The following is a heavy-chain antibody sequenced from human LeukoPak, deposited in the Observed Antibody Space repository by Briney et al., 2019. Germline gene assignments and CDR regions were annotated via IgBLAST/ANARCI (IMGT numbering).Heavy chain of an antibody. CDR3: ARDRGSSWYVDY. CDR2: ISSSSSSYI. CDR1: GFTFSSYS. Sequence: GGSLRLSCAASGFTFSSYSMNWVRQAPGKGREWVSSISSSSSSYIYYADSVKGRFTISRDNAKNSLYLQMNSLRAEDTAVYYCARDRGSSWYVDYWGQGTLVTVSS. V-gene: IGHV3-21*01. J-gene: IGHJ4*02. D-gene: IGHD6-13*01.